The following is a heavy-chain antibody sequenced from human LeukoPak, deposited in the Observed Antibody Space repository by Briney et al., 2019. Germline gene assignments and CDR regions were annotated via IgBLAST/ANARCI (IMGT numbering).Heavy chain of an antibody. CDR3: ARGRIVGQQLVFFDS. CDR2: INPNSGGT. Sequence: ASVKVSCKASGYTLTGYYMHWVRQAPGQGLEWMGWINPNSGGTNYAQKFQGRVTMTRDTSITTAYMEVSRLTSDDTAVYYCARGRIVGQQLVFFDSWGQGTLVTVSS. D-gene: IGHD6-13*01. V-gene: IGHV1-2*02. CDR1: GYTLTGYY. J-gene: IGHJ4*02.